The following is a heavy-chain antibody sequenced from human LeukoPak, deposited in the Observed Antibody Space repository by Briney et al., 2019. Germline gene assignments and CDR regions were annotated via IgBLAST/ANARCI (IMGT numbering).Heavy chain of an antibody. V-gene: IGHV1-46*01. J-gene: IGHJ4*02. CDR3: ARDSRNNYYDSSCFDY. CDR1: GYTFTSYY. D-gene: IGHD3-22*01. CDR2: INPSGGST. Sequence: ASVKVSCKASGYTFTSYYMHWVRQAPGQGLEWMGIINPSGGSTSYAQKFRGRVTMTRDTSTSTVYMELSSLRSEDTAVYYCARDSRNNYYDSSCFDYWGQGTLVAVSS.